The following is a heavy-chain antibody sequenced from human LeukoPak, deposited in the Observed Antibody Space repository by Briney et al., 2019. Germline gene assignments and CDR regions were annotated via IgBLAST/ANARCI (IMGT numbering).Heavy chain of an antibody. D-gene: IGHD2-2*01. CDR2: IYTSGST. Sequence: SETLSLTCTVSGGSISSGSYYWSWIRQPAGKGLEWIGRIYTSGSTNYNPSLKSRVTISVDTSKNQFSLKLSSVTAADTAVYYYARQWRHCSSTSCYDTDYWGQGTLVTVSS. CDR3: ARQWRHCSSTSCYDTDY. J-gene: IGHJ4*02. V-gene: IGHV4-61*02. CDR1: GGSISSGSYY.